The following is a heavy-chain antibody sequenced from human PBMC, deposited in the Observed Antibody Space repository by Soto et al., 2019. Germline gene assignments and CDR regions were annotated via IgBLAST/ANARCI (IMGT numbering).Heavy chain of an antibody. Sequence: GGSLRLCCAASGFTVSSKYMSWVRQAPGKGLEWVSLIQSGGPTYYADSVKGRFTISRDTSENTLHLQMDSLRAEDTAVYYCARDDVLCDGGRCYGVPLDVSGKGTTVTVSS. CDR3: ARDDVLCDGGRCYGVPLDV. V-gene: IGHV3-66*01. J-gene: IGHJ6*04. D-gene: IGHD2-15*01. CDR2: IQSGGPT. CDR1: GFTVSSKY.